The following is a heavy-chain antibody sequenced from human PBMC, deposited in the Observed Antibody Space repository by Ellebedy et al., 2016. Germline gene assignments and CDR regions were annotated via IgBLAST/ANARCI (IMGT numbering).Heavy chain of an antibody. CDR1: GYTFTNYY. D-gene: IGHD4-17*01. CDR3: ARSDFGDHYYFDL. Sequence: ASVKVSXKSSGYTFTNYYMHWVRQAPGQGLEWMGILNPSGGDTNYAQKFQGRVTMTRDTSTSTVYMELSSLRSEDTAVYYCARSDFGDHYYFDLWGQGTLVTVSS. V-gene: IGHV1-46*01. CDR2: LNPSGGDT. J-gene: IGHJ4*02.